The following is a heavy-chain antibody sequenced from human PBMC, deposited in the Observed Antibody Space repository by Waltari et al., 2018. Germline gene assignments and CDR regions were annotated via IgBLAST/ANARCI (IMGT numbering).Heavy chain of an antibody. D-gene: IGHD6-19*01. V-gene: IGHV3-23*01. CDR2: ISGSGGST. J-gene: IGHJ4*02. CDR3: AKFAEQAVAG. CDR1: GFTFSSYA. Sequence: EVQLLESGGGLVQPGGSLRLSCAASGFTFSSYAMSWVRQAPGRGLDGVAAISGSGGSTYYADSVKGRFTISRDNSKNTLYLQMNSLRAEDTAVYYCAKFAEQAVAGWGQGTLVTVSS.